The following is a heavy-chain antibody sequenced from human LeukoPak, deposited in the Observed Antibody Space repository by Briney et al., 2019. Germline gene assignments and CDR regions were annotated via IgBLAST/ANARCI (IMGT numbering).Heavy chain of an antibody. CDR2: ISGSGGST. V-gene: IGHV3-23*01. Sequence: PGGSLRLSCAASGFTFSSYAMSWVRQAPGKGLEWVSAISGSGGSTYYADSAKGRFTISRDNPKNTLYLQMNSLRAEDTAVYYCAPDVITMIVVVSHFDYWGQGTLVTVSS. CDR1: GFTFSSYA. CDR3: APDVITMIVVVSHFDY. D-gene: IGHD3-22*01. J-gene: IGHJ4*02.